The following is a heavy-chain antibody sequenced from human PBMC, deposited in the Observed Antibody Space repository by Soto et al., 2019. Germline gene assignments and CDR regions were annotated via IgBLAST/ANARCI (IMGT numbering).Heavy chain of an antibody. D-gene: IGHD3-10*01. CDR3: VKFRGRAYPYYYMDV. J-gene: IGHJ6*03. CDR2: YGGSGGSR. V-gene: IGHV3-23*01. CDR1: GFTFSTYG. Sequence: DVQLLESGGGLVQWGGSLRLSCVTSGFTFSTYGMTWVRQAPGKGLEWVSYGGSGGSRYYAESVKGRFTISRDNSKNPLSLEMNSLRAEDTATYYCVKFRGRAYPYYYMDVWGKGTRVTGSS.